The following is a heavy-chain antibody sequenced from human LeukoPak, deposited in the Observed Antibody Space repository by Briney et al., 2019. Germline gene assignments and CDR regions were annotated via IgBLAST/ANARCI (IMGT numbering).Heavy chain of an antibody. CDR3: ARAILTPSGFVWHFDL. V-gene: IGHV4-31*11. Sequence: KPSETLSLTCAVYGGSFSGNYWSWIRQHPGKGLEWIGYTHYSGNAYYNPSLKSRVTISVDTSKSQFSLKLSSVTAADTAVYYCARAILTPSGFVWHFDLWGRGTLVTVSS. CDR1: GGSFSGNY. CDR2: THYSGNA. D-gene: IGHD3-3*01. J-gene: IGHJ2*01.